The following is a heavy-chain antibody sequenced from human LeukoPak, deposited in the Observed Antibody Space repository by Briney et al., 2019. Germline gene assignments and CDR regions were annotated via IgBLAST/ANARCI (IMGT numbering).Heavy chain of an antibody. Sequence: SETLSLTCTVSGYSISSGHYWSWIRQPPGKGLEWIGEINHSVGTNYNPSLKSRVTMSLDTSKNQFSQKLSSVTAADTAVYYCARGHTRITMLRGSRSAYYFDYWGQGTLVTVSS. CDR3: ARGHTRITMLRGSRSAYYFDY. CDR2: INHSVGT. V-gene: IGHV4-38-2*02. CDR1: GYSISSGHY. J-gene: IGHJ4*02. D-gene: IGHD3-10*01.